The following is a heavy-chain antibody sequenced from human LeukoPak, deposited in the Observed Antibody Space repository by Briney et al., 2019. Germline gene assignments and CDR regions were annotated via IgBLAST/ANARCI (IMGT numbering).Heavy chain of an antibody. J-gene: IGHJ4*02. D-gene: IGHD3-22*01. CDR3: ARGYGGVNYYDSSGYYFDY. CDR1: GGTFSSYA. Sequence: SVKVSCKASGGTFSSYATSWVRQAPGQGLEWMGRIIPIFGTANYAQKFQGRVTITTDESTSTAYMELSSLRSEDTAVYYCARGYGGVNYYDSSGYYFDYWGQGTLVTVSS. V-gene: IGHV1-69*05. CDR2: IIPIFGTA.